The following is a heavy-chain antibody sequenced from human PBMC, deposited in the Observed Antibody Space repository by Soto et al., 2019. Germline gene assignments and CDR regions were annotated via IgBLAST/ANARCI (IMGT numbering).Heavy chain of an antibody. J-gene: IGHJ6*02. V-gene: IGHV5-51*01. D-gene: IGHD3-22*01. CDR3: ARPQYYYDSSANSPDYYGMDV. CDR1: GYSFTSYW. Sequence: PGESLKISCKGSGYSFTSYWIGWVRQMPGKGLEWMGIIYPGDSDTRYSPSFQGQVTISADKSIGTAYLQWSSLKASDTAMYYCARPQYYYDSSANSPDYYGMDVWGQGTTVTVSS. CDR2: IYPGDSDT.